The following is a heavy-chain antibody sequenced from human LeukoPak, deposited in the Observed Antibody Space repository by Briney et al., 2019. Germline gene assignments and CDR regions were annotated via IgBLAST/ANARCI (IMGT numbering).Heavy chain of an antibody. CDR3: ARDSKDYCGGDCYPDY. CDR2: IWYDGRNK. Sequence: PGGSLRLSCAASGFTFSSYGMHWVRQAPGKGLEWVAVIWYDGRNKYHADSVKGRFTISRDNSKNTLYLQMNSLRAEDTAVYYCARDSKDYCGGDCYPDYWGQGTLVTVSS. CDR1: GFTFSSYG. D-gene: IGHD2-21*02. J-gene: IGHJ4*02. V-gene: IGHV3-33*01.